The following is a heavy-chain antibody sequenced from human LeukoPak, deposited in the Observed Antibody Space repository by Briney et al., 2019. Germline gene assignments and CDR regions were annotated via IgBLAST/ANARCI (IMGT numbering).Heavy chain of an antibody. V-gene: IGHV3-21*01. D-gene: IGHD4-17*01. CDR3: ARDPRPTVTTRYYYYYMDV. CDR1: GFTFSSYS. Sequence: GGSLRLSCAASGFTFSSYSMNWVRQAPGKGLEWVSSISSSSSYIYYADSVKGRFTISRDNVKNSLYLQMNSLRAEDTAVYYCARDPRPTVTTRYYYYYMDVWGKGTTVTVSS. CDR2: ISSSSSYI. J-gene: IGHJ6*03.